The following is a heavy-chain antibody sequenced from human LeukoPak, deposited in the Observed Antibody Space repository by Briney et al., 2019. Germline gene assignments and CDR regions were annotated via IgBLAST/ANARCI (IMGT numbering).Heavy chain of an antibody. CDR2: ISSDGRNK. Sequence: GGSLRLSCAASGFTFSTYTMSWVRQAPGKGLEWVSFISSDGRNKYYADSVKGRFTISRDNSESTLFLQMNSLRAEDTAVYYCAREYRSAWTSFDYWGQGTLVTVSS. J-gene: IGHJ4*02. D-gene: IGHD6-19*01. V-gene: IGHV3-30*04. CDR3: AREYRSAWTSFDY. CDR1: GFTFSTYT.